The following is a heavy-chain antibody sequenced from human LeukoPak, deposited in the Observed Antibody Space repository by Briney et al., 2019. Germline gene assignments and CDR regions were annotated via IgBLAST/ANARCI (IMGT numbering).Heavy chain of an antibody. CDR1: GGSFSGYY. D-gene: IGHD3-22*01. Sequence: SETLSLTCAVYGGSFSGYYWSWIRQPPGKGLEWIGEINHSGSTNYNPSLESRVTISVDTSKNQFSLKLSSVTAADTAVYYCASRLYYYDSSGYSYFDYWGQGTLVTVSS. V-gene: IGHV4-34*01. CDR2: INHSGST. CDR3: ASRLYYYDSSGYSYFDY. J-gene: IGHJ4*02.